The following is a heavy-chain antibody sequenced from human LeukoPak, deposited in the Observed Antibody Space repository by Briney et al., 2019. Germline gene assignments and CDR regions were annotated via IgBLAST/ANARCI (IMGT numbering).Heavy chain of an antibody. V-gene: IGHV3-30*18. J-gene: IGHJ4*02. CDR2: ISYDGSNK. D-gene: IGHD2-15*01. Sequence: PGRSLRLSCAASEFTFSSYGMHWVRQAPGKGLEWVAVISYDGSNKYYADSVKGRFTISRDNSKNTLYLQMNSLRAEDTAIYYCAKDCNGGNCYIDYWGQGTLVTVAS. CDR3: AKDCNGGNCYIDY. CDR1: EFTFSSYG.